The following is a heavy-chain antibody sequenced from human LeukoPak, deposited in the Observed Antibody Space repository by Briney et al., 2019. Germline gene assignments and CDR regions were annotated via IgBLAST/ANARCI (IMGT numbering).Heavy chain of an antibody. CDR2: ISRSGRDI. D-gene: IGHD3-3*01. CDR3: ARAVESLQRNDARDN. Sequence: GGSLRLTCAAYGFTFSAYARNWVRQAPGQGLDWVSSISRSGRDIYYADSVRGRFTISRDNARDSVFLQMNSLTVEDTAVYYCARAVESLQRNDARDNWGQGTTVTVSS. J-gene: IGHJ3*02. CDR1: GFTFSAYA. V-gene: IGHV3-21*01.